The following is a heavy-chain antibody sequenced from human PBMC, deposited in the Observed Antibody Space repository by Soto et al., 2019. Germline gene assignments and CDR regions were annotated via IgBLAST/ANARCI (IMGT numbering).Heavy chain of an antibody. Sequence: QVQLVQSGAEVKKPGSSVKVSCKASAGTFVNYAITWVRQAPGQGLELMGAITPMFGTTYNAQKFNGRVTFTANESTRTAFVELSSLRSQGPAVYYCARVALSGILLGGVDSWGQGTLVTVSS. V-gene: IGHV1-69*01. CDR3: ARVALSGILLGGVDS. D-gene: IGHD1-20*01. CDR1: AGTFVNYA. J-gene: IGHJ4*02. CDR2: ITPMFGTT.